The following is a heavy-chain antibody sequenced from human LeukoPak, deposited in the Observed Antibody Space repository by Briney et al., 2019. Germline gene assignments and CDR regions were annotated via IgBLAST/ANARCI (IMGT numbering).Heavy chain of an antibody. J-gene: IGHJ4*02. V-gene: IGHV3-23*01. CDR2: ISGSGGST. CDR1: GFTFSSYA. D-gene: IGHD6-13*01. Sequence: GGSLRLSCAASGFTFSSYAMSWVRQAPGKGLEWVSAISGSGGSTYYADSVKGRFTISRDSSKNTLYLQMNSLRAEDTAVYYCATYPPYSSSWYWGQGTLVTVSS. CDR3: ATYPPYSSSWY.